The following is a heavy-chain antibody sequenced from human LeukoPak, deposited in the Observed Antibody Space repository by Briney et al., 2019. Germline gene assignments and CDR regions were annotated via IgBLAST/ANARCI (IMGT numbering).Heavy chain of an antibody. D-gene: IGHD3-22*01. CDR2: TNHSGST. CDR1: GGSISSYY. V-gene: IGHV4-34*01. J-gene: IGHJ6*03. CDR3: ASQDYYDSSGYYRAYYMDV. Sequence: SETLSLTCTVSGGSISSYYWSWIRQPPGKGLEWIGETNHSGSTNYNPSLKSRVTISVDTSKNQFSLKLSSVTAADTAVYYCASQDYYDSSGYYRAYYMDVWGKGTTVTVSS.